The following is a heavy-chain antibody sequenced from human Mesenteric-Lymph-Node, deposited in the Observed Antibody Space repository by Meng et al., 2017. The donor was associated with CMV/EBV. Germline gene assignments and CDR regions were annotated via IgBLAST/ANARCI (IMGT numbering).Heavy chain of an antibody. CDR2: INAYNGNT. CDR1: GYTFPHYG. J-gene: IGHJ4*02. Sequence: CKASGYTFPHYGISWVRQAPGQGLEWMGWINAYNGNTKYAQKLQGRVTMTTDTSTSTAYMEVRSLRSDDTAVYYCARSPNPYYFDYWGQGTLVTVSS. D-gene: IGHD1-14*01. CDR3: ARSPNPYYFDY. V-gene: IGHV1-18*01.